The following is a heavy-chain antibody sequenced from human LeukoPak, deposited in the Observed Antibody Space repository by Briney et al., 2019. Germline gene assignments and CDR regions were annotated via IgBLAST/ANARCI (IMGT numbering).Heavy chain of an antibody. CDR3: ARGRFGELLFSFDY. D-gene: IGHD3-10*01. J-gene: IGHJ4*02. CDR1: GYTLTELS. CDR2: FDPEDGET. V-gene: IGHV1-24*01. Sequence: ASVKVSCKVSGYTLTELSIHWVRQAPGKGLEWMGGFDPEDGETIYAQKFQGRVTMTEDTSTDTAYMELSRLRSDDTAVYYCARGRFGELLFSFDYWGQGTLVTVSS.